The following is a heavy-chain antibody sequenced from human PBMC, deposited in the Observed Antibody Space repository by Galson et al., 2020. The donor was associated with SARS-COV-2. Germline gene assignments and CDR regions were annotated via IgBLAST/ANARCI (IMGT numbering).Heavy chain of an antibody. D-gene: IGHD3-16*02. CDR3: AHVSRDCVGGSYRFYYFDW. CDR2: IYWDDDK. Sequence: SGPTLVKPTQTLTLTCTFSGFSLSSSGVGVGWIRQPPGKALEWLGVIYWDDDKRYSPSLKSRLTITKDTSKNQVVLTMTNVDPVDTGTYYCAHVSRDCVGGSYRFYYFDWWGQGTVVTVAS. J-gene: IGHJ4*02. V-gene: IGHV2-5*02. CDR1: GFSLSSSGVG.